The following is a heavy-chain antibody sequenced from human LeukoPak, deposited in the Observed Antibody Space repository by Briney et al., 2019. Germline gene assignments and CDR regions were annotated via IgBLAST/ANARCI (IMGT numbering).Heavy chain of an antibody. CDR2: INPNSGGT. CDR1: GYTFTGYY. V-gene: IGHV1-2*02. D-gene: IGHD1-26*01. J-gene: IGHJ4*02. CDR3: ARILEGSYYGFDY. Sequence: ASVKVSCKASGYTFTGYYMHWVRQAPGQGLEWMGWINPNSGGTNYAQKFQGRVTMTRDTSISTAYMELSRLRSDDTAVYYCARILEGSYYGFDYWGQGTLVTVSS.